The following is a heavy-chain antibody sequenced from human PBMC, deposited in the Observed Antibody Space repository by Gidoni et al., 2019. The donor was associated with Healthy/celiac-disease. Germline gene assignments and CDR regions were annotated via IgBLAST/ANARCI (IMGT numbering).Heavy chain of an antibody. V-gene: IGHV3-53*02. CDR2: IYSGGST. J-gene: IGHJ4*02. D-gene: IGHD2-15*01. CDR3: ARSEQYCSGGSCYSAFTR. CDR1: GFTVSSNY. Sequence: EVQLVETGGGLIQPGGSLRLSCAASGFTVSSNYMSWVRQAPGKGLEWVSVIYSGGSTYYADSVKGRFTISRDNSKNTLYLQMNSLRAEDTAVYYCARSEQYCSGGSCYSAFTRWGQGTLVTVSS.